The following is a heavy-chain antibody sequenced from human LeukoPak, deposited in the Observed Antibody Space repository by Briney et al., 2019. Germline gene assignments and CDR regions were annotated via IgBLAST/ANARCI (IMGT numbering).Heavy chain of an antibody. CDR2: ISSSSSTI. V-gene: IGHV3-48*04. CDR1: GFTFSSYS. J-gene: IGHJ4*02. Sequence: GGSLRLSCAASGFTFSSYSMNWVRQAPGKGLEWVSYISSSSSTIYYADSVKGRFTISRDNAKNSLYLQMNSLRAEDTAVYYCARDDGAVAGTWGTLFDYWGQGTLVTVSS. CDR3: ARDDGAVAGTWGTLFDY. D-gene: IGHD6-19*01.